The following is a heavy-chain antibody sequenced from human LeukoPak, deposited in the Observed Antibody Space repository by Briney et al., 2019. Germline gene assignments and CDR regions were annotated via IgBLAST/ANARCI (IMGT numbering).Heavy chain of an antibody. V-gene: IGHV5-51*01. CDR2: IYPGDSDT. Sequence: GESLKFSCKGSGDSFTSYWIGWVRKMPGKGLEWMGIIYPGDSDTRYSPSFQGQVTISADNSISTASLQWSSLKASDTAMHYCTRNGDTAMCWYYWGQGTLVTVSS. J-gene: IGHJ4*02. CDR1: GDSFTSYW. CDR3: TRNGDTAMCWYY. D-gene: IGHD5-18*01.